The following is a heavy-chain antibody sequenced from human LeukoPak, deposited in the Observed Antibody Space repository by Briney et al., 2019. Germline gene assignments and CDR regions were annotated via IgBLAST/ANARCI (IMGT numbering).Heavy chain of an antibody. CDR3: ARGKDILTGYYASPFDY. Sequence: SGTLSLTCAVSGGSISSSNWWSWVRQPPGKGLEWIGEIYHSGSTNYNPSLKSRVTVSVDKSKNQFSLKLSSVTAADTAVYYCARGKDILTGYYASPFDYWGQGTLVTVSS. D-gene: IGHD3-9*01. CDR2: IYHSGST. J-gene: IGHJ4*02. CDR1: GGSISSSNW. V-gene: IGHV4-4*02.